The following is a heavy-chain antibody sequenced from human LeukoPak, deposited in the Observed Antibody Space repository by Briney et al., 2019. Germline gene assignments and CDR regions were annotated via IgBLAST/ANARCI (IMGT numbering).Heavy chain of an antibody. CDR3: ARGPVLRYFDWLFFDY. CDR2: INPNSGGT. V-gene: IGHV1-2*02. D-gene: IGHD3-9*01. CDR1: GYTFTRYY. Sequence: ASVKVSCKASGYTFTRYYMKWVSQAPGQGLEGMGWINPNSGGTNYAQKFQGRVTMTRDTSISTAYMELSRLRSDDTAVYYCARGPVLRYFDWLFFDYWGQGTLVTVSS. J-gene: IGHJ4*02.